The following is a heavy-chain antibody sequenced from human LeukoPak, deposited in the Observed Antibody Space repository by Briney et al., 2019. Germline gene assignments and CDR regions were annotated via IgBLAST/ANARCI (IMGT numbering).Heavy chain of an antibody. D-gene: IGHD6-13*01. CDR3: ARVAAAGKGFDY. V-gene: IGHV3-13*01. CDR2: IDIAGDT. J-gene: IGHJ4*02. Sequence: GGSLRLSCATSGFTFSSYDMHWVRQATGKGLDWVSAIDIAGDTYYPGSVKGRFTISRESAKNSLYLQMNSLRAGDTAVYYCARVAAAGKGFDYWGQGTLVTVSS. CDR1: GFTFSSYD.